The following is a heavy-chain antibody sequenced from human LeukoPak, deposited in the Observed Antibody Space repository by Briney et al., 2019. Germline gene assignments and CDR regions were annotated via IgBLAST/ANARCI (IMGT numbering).Heavy chain of an antibody. CDR3: ARDRVYVGIAAAGTAGYFQH. V-gene: IGHV1-18*04. CDR1: GYTFTSYG. J-gene: IGHJ1*01. CDR2: ISAYNGNT. Sequence: ASVKVSCKASGYTFTSYGISWVRQAPGQGPEWMGWISAYNGNTNYAQKLQGRVTMTTDTSTSTAYMELRSLRSDDTAVYYCARDRVYVGIAAAGTAGYFQHWGQGNLVTVSS. D-gene: IGHD6-13*01.